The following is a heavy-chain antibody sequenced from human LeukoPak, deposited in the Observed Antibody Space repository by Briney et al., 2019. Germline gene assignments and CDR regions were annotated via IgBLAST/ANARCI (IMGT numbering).Heavy chain of an antibody. Sequence: SETLSLTCTVSGVSISSSSYYWGWIRQPPGKGLEWIGSIYYSGSTYYNPSLKSRVTISVDTSKNQFSLKLSSVTAADTAVYYCARLGEWELPRPYYFDYWGQGTLVTVSS. D-gene: IGHD1-26*01. CDR1: GVSISSSSYY. CDR3: ARLGEWELPRPYYFDY. CDR2: IYYSGST. V-gene: IGHV4-39*01. J-gene: IGHJ4*02.